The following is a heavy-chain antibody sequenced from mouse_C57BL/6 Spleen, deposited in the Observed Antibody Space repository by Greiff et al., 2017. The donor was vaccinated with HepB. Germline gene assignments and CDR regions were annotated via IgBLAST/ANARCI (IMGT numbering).Heavy chain of an antibody. D-gene: IGHD2-4*01. J-gene: IGHJ3*01. V-gene: IGHV3-6*01. CDR2: ISYDGSN. CDR1: GYSITSGYY. Sequence: EVQLQESGPGLVKPSQSLSLTCSVTGYSITSGYYWNWIRQFPGNKLEWMGYISYDGSNNYNPSLKNRISITRDTSKNQFFLKLNSVTTEDTATYYCAKSKGNYDYPFAYWGQGTLVTVSA. CDR3: AKSKGNYDYPFAY.